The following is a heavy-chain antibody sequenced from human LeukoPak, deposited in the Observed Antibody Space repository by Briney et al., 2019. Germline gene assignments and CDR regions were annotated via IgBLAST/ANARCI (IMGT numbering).Heavy chain of an antibody. Sequence: GGSLRLSCSASGFTFSSYSMNWVRQAPGKGLEWVSYITGSSSTIYYADSVKGRFTISRDNAKNSLYLQMNSLRDEDTAVYYCAREKSDYFDSSGYALDFDYWGQGTLVTVSS. V-gene: IGHV3-48*02. CDR3: AREKSDYFDSSGYALDFDY. CDR2: ITGSSSTI. CDR1: GFTFSSYS. D-gene: IGHD3-22*01. J-gene: IGHJ4*02.